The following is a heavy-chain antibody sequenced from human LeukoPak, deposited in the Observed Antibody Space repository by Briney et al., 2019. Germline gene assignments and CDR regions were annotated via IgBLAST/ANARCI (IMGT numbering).Heavy chain of an antibody. D-gene: IGHD3-9*01. CDR2: ISYDGSNK. CDR1: GSTFSSYA. J-gene: IGHJ4*02. CDR3: AGRYYGILTGGREGFDY. V-gene: IGHV3-30*04. Sequence: PGGSLRLSCAASGSTFSSYAMHWVRQAPGKGLEWVTVISYDGSNKYYADYVKGRFTISRDNSKNTLSLQMNSLRAEDTAVYYCAGRYYGILTGGREGFDYWGQGTLVTVSS.